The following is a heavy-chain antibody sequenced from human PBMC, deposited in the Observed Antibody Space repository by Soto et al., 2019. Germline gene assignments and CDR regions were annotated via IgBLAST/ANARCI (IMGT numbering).Heavy chain of an antibody. J-gene: IGHJ6*02. CDR1: GFSFSSFA. D-gene: IGHD2-8*01. Sequence: EVQLLESGGGVIHPGGSLRLSCAASGFSFSSFAMNWVRQAPGKRLEWVSIISGSADSTFYADSVKGRFTISRDNSKSRLYLQINSLRAEDTAVYYCAKTRGAMIYAISVYGMDVWGQGTMVTVSS. V-gene: IGHV3-23*01. CDR3: AKTRGAMIYAISVYGMDV. CDR2: ISGSADST.